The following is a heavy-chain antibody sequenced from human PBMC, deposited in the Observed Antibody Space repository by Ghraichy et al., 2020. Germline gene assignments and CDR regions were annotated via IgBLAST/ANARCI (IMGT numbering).Heavy chain of an antibody. Sequence: ETLSLNCTVSGGSLNTTNWWSWVRQPPGKGLEWIGEIDYSGNTNYNPSLKSRFTISVDEPKNQFSLKVRSVTAADTAVYFCARDGPDPALASFDYWGHGTLVTVSP. CDR2: IDYSGNT. J-gene: IGHJ4*01. CDR3: ARDGPDPALASFDY. D-gene: IGHD5-18*01. V-gene: IGHV4-4*01. CDR1: GGSLNTTNW.